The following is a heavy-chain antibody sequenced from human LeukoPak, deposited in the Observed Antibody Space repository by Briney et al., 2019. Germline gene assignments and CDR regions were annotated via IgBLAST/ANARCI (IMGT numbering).Heavy chain of an antibody. CDR1: GYTFTGYY. Sequence: ASVKVSCKASGYTFTGYYMHWVRQAPGQGLEWMGWINPNSGGTNYAQKFQGRVTMTRDTSISTAYMELSRLRSDDTAVYYCARNAYSSGWYDYFDYWGQGTLVTVSS. J-gene: IGHJ4*02. V-gene: IGHV1-2*02. CDR2: INPNSGGT. D-gene: IGHD6-19*01. CDR3: ARNAYSSGWYDYFDY.